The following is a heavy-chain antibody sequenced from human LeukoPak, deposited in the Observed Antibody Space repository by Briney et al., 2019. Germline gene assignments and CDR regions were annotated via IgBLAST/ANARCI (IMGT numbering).Heavy chain of an antibody. CDR3: AREDRESFDS. J-gene: IGHJ5*01. CDR1: GFTFSSYA. Sequence: GGSLRLSCAASGFTFSSYAMSWVRQAPGKGLEWVSAISGSGGSTYYADSVKGRFTISRDNAKNSLYLQMNSLTGEDTAVYYCAREDRESFDSWGQGTLVTVSS. D-gene: IGHD3-16*02. V-gene: IGHV3-23*01. CDR2: ISGSGGST.